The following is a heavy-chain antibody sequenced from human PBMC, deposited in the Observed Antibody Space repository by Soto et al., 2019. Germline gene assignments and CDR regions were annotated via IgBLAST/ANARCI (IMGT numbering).Heavy chain of an antibody. D-gene: IGHD2-2*01. CDR3: AITDNCRSTSCYEYYYYYKDV. CDR1: GGTFSSYT. CDR2: IISLLGIA. Sequence: QVQLVQSGAEVKKTGSSVKVSCKASGGTFSSYTISWVRQAPGQGLEWMGRIISLLGIANYAQKFQGRITITEDKSTSTAHMERSSLRSEDTAVYYYAITDNCRSTSCYEYYYYYKDVWCKGATVTVSS. J-gene: IGHJ6*03. V-gene: IGHV1-69*02.